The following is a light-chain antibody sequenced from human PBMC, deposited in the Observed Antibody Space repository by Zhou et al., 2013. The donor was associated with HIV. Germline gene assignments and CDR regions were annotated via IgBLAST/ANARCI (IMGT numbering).Light chain of an antibody. Sequence: DIQMTQSPSSLSASVGDRVTITCQASHDISSYLNWYQQKPGKAPKLLIYDASSVQSGVPSRFTGSGSGTDFTLTISSLQPEDFATYYCQQSYSNWITFGQGTRLDI. J-gene: IGKJ5*01. CDR2: DAS. CDR3: QQSYSNWIT. CDR1: HDISSY. V-gene: IGKV1-39*01.